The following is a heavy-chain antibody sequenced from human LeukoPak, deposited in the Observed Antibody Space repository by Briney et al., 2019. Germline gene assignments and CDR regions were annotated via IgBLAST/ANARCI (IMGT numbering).Heavy chain of an antibody. J-gene: IGHJ4*02. CDR1: GYTFTSYY. D-gene: IGHD2-2*01. CDR2: INPSGGST. CDR3: ARADIVVVPAATLRY. V-gene: IGHV1-46*03. Sequence: GASVKVSCKATGYTFTSYYMHWVRQAPGQGLEWMGIINPSGGSTSYAQKFQGRVTMTRDTSTRTVYMELSSLRSEDTAVYYCARADIVVVPAATLRYWGQGTLVTVSS.